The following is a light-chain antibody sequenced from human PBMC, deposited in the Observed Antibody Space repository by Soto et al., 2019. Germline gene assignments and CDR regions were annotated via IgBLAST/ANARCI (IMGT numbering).Light chain of an antibody. CDR1: QSVSSSY. Sequence: EIVLTQSPGTLSLSPGERATLSCRASQSVSSSYLAWYQQKPGQAPRPLIYGASSRAIGIPDRFSGSGSGTDFTLTISRLEPEDFAVYYCQQYCSSPWTFGHGTKVDIK. CDR2: GAS. CDR3: QQYCSSPWT. V-gene: IGKV3-20*01. J-gene: IGKJ1*01.